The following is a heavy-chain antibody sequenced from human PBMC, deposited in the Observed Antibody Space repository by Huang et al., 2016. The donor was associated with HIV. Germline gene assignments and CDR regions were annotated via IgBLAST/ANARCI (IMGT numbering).Heavy chain of an antibody. D-gene: IGHD1-26*01. V-gene: IGHV3-23*01. J-gene: IGHJ4*02. CDR2: ISPRGDTK. CDR1: GFTFCVLS. CDR3: AKPYSGSSNQVFDY. Sequence: VRLLESGGRLVQCGESLGLSCAASGFTFCVLSRGWVRQAPVKGLVWVAVISPRGDTKNEPDSVKVRFTISRDNSRSILYLQMNSLGVEATAMYYCAKPYSGSSNQVFDYWGQGTLVTVSS.